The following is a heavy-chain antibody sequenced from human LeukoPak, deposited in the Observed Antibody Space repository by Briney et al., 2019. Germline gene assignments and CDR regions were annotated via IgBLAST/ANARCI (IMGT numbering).Heavy chain of an antibody. CDR3: ARGDVTVREGGAFDI. CDR1: GGTFISYA. J-gene: IGHJ3*02. Sequence: SVKVSCKASGGTFISYAISWVRQAPGQGLEWMGGIIPIFGTANYAQKFQGRVTITTDESTSTAYMELSSLRSEDTAVYYCARGDVTVREGGAFDIWGQGTMVTVSS. V-gene: IGHV1-69*05. CDR2: IIPIFGTA. D-gene: IGHD3-10*01.